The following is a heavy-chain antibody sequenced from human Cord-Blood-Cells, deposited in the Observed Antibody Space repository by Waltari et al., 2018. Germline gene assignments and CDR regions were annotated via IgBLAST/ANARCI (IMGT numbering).Heavy chain of an antibody. CDR1: GGSFSGYS. D-gene: IGHD6-6*01. CDR3: ARGPAAHAFDY. V-gene: IGHV4-34*01. Sequence: QVRLQQWGAGLLKPSETLSLTCAVYGGSFSGYSWSWIRQPPGKGLEWIGEINHSGSTNYNPSLKSRVTISVDTSKNQFSLKLSSVTAADTAVYYCARGPAAHAFDYWGQGTLVTVSS. J-gene: IGHJ4*02. CDR2: INHSGST.